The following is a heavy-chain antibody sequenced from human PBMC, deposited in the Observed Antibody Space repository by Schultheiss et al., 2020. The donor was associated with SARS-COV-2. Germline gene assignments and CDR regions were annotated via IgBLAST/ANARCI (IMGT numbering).Heavy chain of an antibody. V-gene: IGHV3-53*01. CDR3: AKDLHWYGMDV. CDR1: GFTFSYYW. Sequence: GGSLRLSCAASGFTFSYYWMNWVRQAPGEGLEWVSVISQSGTTNYADSVKGRFTISRDVSENTLYLHMNSLKAGDTAVYYCAKDLHWYGMDVWGQGTTVTVSS. CDR2: ISQSGTT. D-gene: IGHD1-1*01. J-gene: IGHJ6*02.